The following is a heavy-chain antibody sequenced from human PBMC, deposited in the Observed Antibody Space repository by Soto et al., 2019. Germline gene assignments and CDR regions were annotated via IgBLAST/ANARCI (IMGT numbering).Heavy chain of an antibody. Sequence: QVQLVESGGGLVKPGGSLRLSCAASGFTFSDYYMSWIRQAPGKGLEWVSYISSSSSYTNYEDSVKGRFTISRENAKNPLYRQKNRLKAEDPGVYYCAREALNYGGRFFFYGMDVWGQGTTVTVSS. D-gene: IGHD4-17*01. CDR1: GFTFSDYY. J-gene: IGHJ6*02. V-gene: IGHV3-11*05. CDR3: AREALNYGGRFFFYGMDV. CDR2: ISSSSSYT.